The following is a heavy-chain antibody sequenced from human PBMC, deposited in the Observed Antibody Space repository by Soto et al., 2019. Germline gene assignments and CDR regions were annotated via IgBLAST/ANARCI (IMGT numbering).Heavy chain of an antibody. CDR1: GFTFSSYG. D-gene: IGHD3-3*01. CDR2: IWYDGSNK. CDR3: ARDSAVLSDFWSGYHSDAFDI. V-gene: IGHV3-33*01. Sequence: GGSLRLSCAASGFTFSSYGMHWVRQAPGKGLEWVAVIWYDGSNKYYADSVKGRFTISRDNSKNTLYLQMNSLRAEDTAVYYCARDSAVLSDFWSGYHSDAFDIWGQGTMVTVSS. J-gene: IGHJ3*02.